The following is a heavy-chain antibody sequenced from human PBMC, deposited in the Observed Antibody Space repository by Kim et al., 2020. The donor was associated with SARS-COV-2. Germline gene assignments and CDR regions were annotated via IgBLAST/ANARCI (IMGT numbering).Heavy chain of an antibody. D-gene: IGHD3-10*01. CDR3: ARDKRIQKVVDFGELKGFYGMDV. V-gene: IGHV4-59*01. Sequence: SETLSLTCTVSGGSIRTYYWNWIRQPPGKGLEWIGYIFYSGNTNYNPSLKSRVTISVDTSKNQFSLKLTSLTAADTATYYCARDKRIQKVVDFGELKGFYGMDVWGQRTTVTVSS. CDR1: GGSIRTYY. J-gene: IGHJ6*02. CDR2: IFYSGNT.